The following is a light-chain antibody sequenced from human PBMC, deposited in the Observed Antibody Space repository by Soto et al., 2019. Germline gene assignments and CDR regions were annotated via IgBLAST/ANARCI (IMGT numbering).Light chain of an antibody. CDR3: QEYNNWRPIT. Sequence: IVMMQSPATLSVSPGERATLSCRASQSISSKLAWYQQKPGQAPRLLIYGASTRATGIPVRFSGSGSGTEFTLTITSLQSEDFAVYYCQEYNNWRPITFGGGTKVDIK. CDR2: GAS. V-gene: IGKV3-15*01. CDR1: QSISSK. J-gene: IGKJ4*01.